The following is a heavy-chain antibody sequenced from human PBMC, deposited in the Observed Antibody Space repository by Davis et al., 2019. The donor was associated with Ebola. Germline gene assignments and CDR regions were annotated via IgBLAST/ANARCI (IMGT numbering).Heavy chain of an antibody. V-gene: IGHV3-21*01. CDR3: ARALGSVVANGVDV. J-gene: IGHJ6*02. Sequence: PGGSLRLSCAASGFTFSTYTMTWVRQAPGKGLEWVSSIISSSTYIYYADSVTGRFTISRENAKNSLYLQMNSLRAEDTAVYYCARALGSVVANGVDVWGQGTTVTVSS. CDR2: IISSSTYI. CDR1: GFTFSTYT. D-gene: IGHD2-15*01.